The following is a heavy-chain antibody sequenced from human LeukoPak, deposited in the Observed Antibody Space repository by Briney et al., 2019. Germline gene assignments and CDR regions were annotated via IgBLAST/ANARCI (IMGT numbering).Heavy chain of an antibody. Sequence: SETLSLTCAVYGGSFSGYYWSWIRQPPGKGLEWIGEINHSGSTNYNPSLKSRVTISVDTSKNQFSLKLSSVTAADTAVYYCAKKDYYYMDVWGTGTTVTVSS. CDR1: GGSFSGYY. CDR3: AKKDYYYMDV. CDR2: INHSGST. J-gene: IGHJ6*03. V-gene: IGHV4-34*01.